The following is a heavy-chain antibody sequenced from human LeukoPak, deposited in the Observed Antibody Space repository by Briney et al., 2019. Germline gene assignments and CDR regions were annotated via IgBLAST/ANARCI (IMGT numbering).Heavy chain of an antibody. Sequence: GASVKVSCKASGYTFTSYGISWVRQAPGQGLEWMGRIIPILGIANYAQKFQGRVTITADKSTSTAYMELSSLRSEDTAVYYCARVGGSYNVRGNRGGPLDYWGQGTLVTVSS. CDR2: IIPILGIA. J-gene: IGHJ4*02. V-gene: IGHV1-69*04. CDR1: GYTFTSYG. D-gene: IGHD1-26*01. CDR3: ARVGGSYNVRGNRGGPLDY.